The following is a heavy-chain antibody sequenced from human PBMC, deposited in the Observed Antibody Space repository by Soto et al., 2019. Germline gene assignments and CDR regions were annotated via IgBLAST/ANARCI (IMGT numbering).Heavy chain of an antibody. CDR3: ARLASKAEYWFDP. Sequence: PSETLSLTCTVSGGSISSYYWSWIRQPPGKGLEWIGYIYYSGSTNYNPSLKSRVTISVDTSKNQFSLKLSSVTAADTAVYYCARLASKAEYWFDPWGQGTLVTVSS. V-gene: IGHV4-59*08. D-gene: IGHD3-10*01. CDR2: IYYSGST. CDR1: GGSISSYY. J-gene: IGHJ5*02.